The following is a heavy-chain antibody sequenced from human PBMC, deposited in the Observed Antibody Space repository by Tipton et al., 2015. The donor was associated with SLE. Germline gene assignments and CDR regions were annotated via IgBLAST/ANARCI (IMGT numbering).Heavy chain of an antibody. CDR1: DDYA. J-gene: IGHJ6*03. Sequence: DDYAMHWVRQAPGKGLEWVGFIYHSGSTYYNPSLKSRVSISVDMSKNQFSLKLSSVTAADTAVYYCARAGAGYYYYYYMDVWGKGTTVTVSS. CDR2: IYHSGST. V-gene: IGHV4-30-2*01. CDR3: ARAGAGYYYYYYMDV.